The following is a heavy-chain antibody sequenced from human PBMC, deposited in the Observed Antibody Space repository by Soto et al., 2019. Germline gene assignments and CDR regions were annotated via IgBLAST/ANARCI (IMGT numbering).Heavy chain of an antibody. CDR2: INPNNGDT. D-gene: IGHD2-2*01. Sequence: GASVKVSCKASGYIFTGYYMHWVRQAPGQGLEWMVWINPNNGDTNYAQKFQGRVTMTRYTSISTAYMDLSSLRSDDTAVYFCACPQNYQLQEYYGMAVWGRGTRVTLSS. J-gene: IGHJ6*02. V-gene: IGHV1-2*02. CDR1: GYIFTGYY. CDR3: ACPQNYQLQEYYGMAV.